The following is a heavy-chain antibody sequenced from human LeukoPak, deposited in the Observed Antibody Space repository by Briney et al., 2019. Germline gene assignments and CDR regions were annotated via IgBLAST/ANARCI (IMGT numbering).Heavy chain of an antibody. V-gene: IGHV3-74*01. CDR2: INSDGSST. D-gene: IGHD3-22*01. J-gene: IGHJ4*02. CDR1: GFTFSSYW. Sequence: PGGSLRLSCAASGFTFSSYWMHWVRQAPGKGLVWVSRINSDGSSTSYADSVKGRFTISRDNSKNTLYLQMNSLRVEDTAVYYCAKDPTPTTLVVVRYFDYWGQGTLVTVSS. CDR3: AKDPTPTTLVVVRYFDY.